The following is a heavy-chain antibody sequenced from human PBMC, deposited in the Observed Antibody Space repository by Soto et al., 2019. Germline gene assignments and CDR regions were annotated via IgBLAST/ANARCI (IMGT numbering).Heavy chain of an antibody. Sequence: ETLSLTCTVSGDSISSYYWSWIRQPPGKGLEWIGYIYYSGSTNYNPSLKSRVTISVDTSKNHFSLKLSSVTAADTAVYYCARSRGGYFSYWGQGTLVTVSS. J-gene: IGHJ4*02. CDR3: ARSRGGYFSY. CDR2: IYYSGST. D-gene: IGHD3-22*01. CDR1: GDSISSYY. V-gene: IGHV4-59*01.